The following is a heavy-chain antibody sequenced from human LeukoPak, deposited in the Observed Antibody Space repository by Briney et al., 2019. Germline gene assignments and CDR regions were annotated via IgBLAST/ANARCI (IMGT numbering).Heavy chain of an antibody. CDR3: ARGRKRIAVARCYFDY. CDR1: GGSLSTYY. Sequence: SETLSLTCTVSGGSLSTYYWSWIRQPPGKGLEWIAYIDYSASTNYNPSLKSRVTISVDTSKNQFSLKLSSVTAADTAVYYCARGRKRIAVARCYFDYWGQGTLVTVSS. CDR2: IDYSAST. D-gene: IGHD6-19*01. J-gene: IGHJ4*02. V-gene: IGHV4-59*01.